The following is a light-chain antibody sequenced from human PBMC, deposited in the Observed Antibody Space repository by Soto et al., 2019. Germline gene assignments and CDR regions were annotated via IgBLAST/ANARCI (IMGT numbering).Light chain of an antibody. CDR2: AVS. CDR3: QHYGRSPWT. J-gene: IGKJ1*01. Sequence: EVVLTQSPGTLSLSPVERATLSCWASQSVSGNYLAWHQQKPGQAPRLLIYAVSRRATGIPDRFSGSGSGTDFTLTISRLEPKDFAVYYCQHYGRSPWTFGQGTKVEIK. CDR1: QSVSGNY. V-gene: IGKV3-20*01.